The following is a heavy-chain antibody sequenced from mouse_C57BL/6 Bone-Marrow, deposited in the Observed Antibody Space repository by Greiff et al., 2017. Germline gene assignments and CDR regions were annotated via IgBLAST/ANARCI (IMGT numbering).Heavy chain of an antibody. J-gene: IGHJ3*01. Sequence: EVKLVESGGDLVKPGGSLKLSCAASGFTFSSYAMSWVRQTPEKRLEWVATISDGGSYTYYPDNVKGRFTISRDNAKNNLYLQMSHLKSEDTAMYYCARDAPPAYWGQGTLVTVSA. CDR3: ARDAPPAY. CDR1: GFTFSSYA. CDR2: ISDGGSYT. V-gene: IGHV5-4*01.